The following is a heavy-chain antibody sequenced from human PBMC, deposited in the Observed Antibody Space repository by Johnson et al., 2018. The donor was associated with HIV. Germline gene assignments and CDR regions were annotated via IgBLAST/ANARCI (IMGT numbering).Heavy chain of an antibody. CDR1: GFTFSSYW. J-gene: IGHJ3*02. Sequence: VQLVESGGGLVQPGGSLRLSCAASGFTFSSYWMSWVRQAPGKGLEWVANIKQDGSEKYYADSVKGRFTISRDNAKNTLYLQMNSLRAEDTAVYYCARDSPQLVGDAFDIWGQGTMVTVSS. CDR2: IKQDGSEK. V-gene: IGHV3-7*01. CDR3: ARDSPQLVGDAFDI. D-gene: IGHD6-13*01.